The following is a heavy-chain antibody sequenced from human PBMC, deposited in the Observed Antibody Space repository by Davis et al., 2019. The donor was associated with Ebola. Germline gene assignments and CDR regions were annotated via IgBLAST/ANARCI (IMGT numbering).Heavy chain of an antibody. CDR1: GGSIISSSYF. CDR3: ARDYDAP. CDR2: IYYSGST. Sequence: MPSETLSLTCTVSGGSIISSSYFWGWIRQPPGKGLEWIGSIYYSGSTYYNPSLKSRVTISVDTSKNQFSLKLSSVTAADTAVYYCARDYDAPWGQGTMVTVSS. J-gene: IGHJ3*01. D-gene: IGHD4/OR15-4a*01. V-gene: IGHV4-39*01.